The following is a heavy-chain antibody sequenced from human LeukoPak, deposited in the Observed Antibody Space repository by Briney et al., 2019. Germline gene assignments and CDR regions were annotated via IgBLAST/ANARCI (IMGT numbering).Heavy chain of an antibody. Sequence: PSETLSLTCTVPGGSISSYYWSWIRQPPGKGLEWIGYIYYSGSTNYNPSLKSRVTISVDTSKNQFSLKLSSVTAADTAVYYCAAAPLAVAEIVTWGQGTLVTVSS. V-gene: IGHV4-59*01. CDR2: IYYSGST. D-gene: IGHD6-19*01. CDR3: AAAPLAVAEIVT. CDR1: GGSISSYY. J-gene: IGHJ5*02.